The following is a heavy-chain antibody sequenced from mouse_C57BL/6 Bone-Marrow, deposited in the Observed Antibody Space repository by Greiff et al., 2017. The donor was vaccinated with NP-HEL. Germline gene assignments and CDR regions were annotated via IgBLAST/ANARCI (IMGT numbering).Heavy chain of an antibody. Sequence: QVQLKQPGAELVMPGASVKLSCKASGYTFTSYWMHWVKQRPGQGLEWIGEIDPSDSYTNYNQKFKGKSTLTVDKSSSTAYMQLRSLTSEDSAVYYCTLYDWYFDFWGTGTTVTVSS. D-gene: IGHD2-12*01. V-gene: IGHV1-69*01. CDR1: GYTFTSYW. CDR2: IDPSDSYT. CDR3: TLYDWYFDF. J-gene: IGHJ1*03.